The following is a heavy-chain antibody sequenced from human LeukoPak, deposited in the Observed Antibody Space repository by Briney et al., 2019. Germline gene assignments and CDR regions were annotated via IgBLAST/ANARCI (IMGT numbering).Heavy chain of an antibody. Sequence: ASVKVSCKASGYTFTSYGISWVRQAPGQGLEWMGWISAYNGNTNYAQKLQGRVTMTTDTSTSTAYMELRSLRSDDTAVYYCARDPPTRGDYYYGMDVWGQGATVTVSS. V-gene: IGHV1-18*01. D-gene: IGHD5-12*01. CDR3: ARDPPTRGDYYYGMDV. J-gene: IGHJ6*02. CDR2: ISAYNGNT. CDR1: GYTFTSYG.